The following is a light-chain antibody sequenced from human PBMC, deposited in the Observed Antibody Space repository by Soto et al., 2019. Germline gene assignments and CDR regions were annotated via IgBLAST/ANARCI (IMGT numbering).Light chain of an antibody. CDR1: SSNVGGYNY. V-gene: IGLV2-14*01. CDR3: SSYTSTNSWV. CDR2: DVS. Sequence: QSALTQSASVSGSPGQSITISCTGTSSNVGGYNYVSWYQQHPGKAPKLTIYDVSNRPSGGSTRFSGSKSGNTASLTISGLQAEDEADYSCSSYTSTNSWVFGGGTKLTVL. J-gene: IGLJ3*02.